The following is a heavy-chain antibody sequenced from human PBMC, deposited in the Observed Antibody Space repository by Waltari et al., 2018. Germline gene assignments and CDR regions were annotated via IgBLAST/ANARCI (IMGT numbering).Heavy chain of an antibody. D-gene: IGHD3-10*01. CDR2: MNTNSGNT. V-gene: IGHV1-8*01. J-gene: IGHJ5*02. CDR1: GHPFTSYD. Sequence: QVQLVQSGAEVKKPGASVKVSCKASGHPFTSYDIIWVRQATGQGLEWMGWMNTNSGNTGYAKKFQSRVTMTRNTSISTAYMELSSLRFEDTAVYYCAKSDRFSFYYGSGSYLEFDPWGQGTLVTVSS. CDR3: AKSDRFSFYYGSGSYLEFDP.